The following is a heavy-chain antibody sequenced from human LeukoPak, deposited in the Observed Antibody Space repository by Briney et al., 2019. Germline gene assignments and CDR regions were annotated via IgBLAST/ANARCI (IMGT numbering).Heavy chain of an antibody. CDR3: AKAATTWSNYDY. Sequence: GESLKISCTGSGYSFTNYWIGWARQMPGKGLEWMGIIYAGESDTRYSPSFQGRITITADKSINTVYLQLTSLKASDTAMYYCAKAATTWSNYDYWGQGTLLTVSS. V-gene: IGHV5-51*01. CDR1: GYSFTNYW. CDR2: IYAGESDT. J-gene: IGHJ4*02. D-gene: IGHD3-3*01.